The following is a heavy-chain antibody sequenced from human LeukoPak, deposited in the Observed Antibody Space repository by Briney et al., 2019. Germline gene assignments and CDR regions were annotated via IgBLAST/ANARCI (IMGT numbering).Heavy chain of an antibody. J-gene: IGHJ2*01. CDR1: GGSISSYY. CDR3: ARSGSYYDWYFDL. V-gene: IGHV4-59*01. Sequence: SETLSLTCTVSGGSISSYYWSWIRQPPGKGLEWIGYIYYSRSTNYNPSLKSRVTISVDTSKNQFSLKLSSVTAADTAVYYCARSGSYYDWYFDLWGRGTLVTVSS. D-gene: IGHD1-26*01. CDR2: IYYSRST.